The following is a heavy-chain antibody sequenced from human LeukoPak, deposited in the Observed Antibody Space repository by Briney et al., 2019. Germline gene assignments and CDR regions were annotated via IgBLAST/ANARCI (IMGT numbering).Heavy chain of an antibody. D-gene: IGHD3-22*01. CDR2: IYYSGST. CDR3: ARAGYYDRLDY. J-gene: IGHJ4*02. V-gene: IGHV4-38-2*01. Sequence: SETLSLACAVSGYSISSSYYWGWIRPPPGKGLEWIGYIYYSGSTYYNPSLKSRVTISVDTSKNQFSLKLSSVTAADTAVYYCARAGYYDRLDYWGQGTLVTVSS. CDR1: GYSISSSYY.